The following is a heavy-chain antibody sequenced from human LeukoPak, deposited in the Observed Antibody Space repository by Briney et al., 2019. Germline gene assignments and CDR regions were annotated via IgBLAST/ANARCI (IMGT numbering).Heavy chain of an antibody. D-gene: IGHD2-2*02. CDR2: IYTSGST. CDR3: AKGESYCSSTSCYTIHDY. J-gene: IGHJ4*02. Sequence: SQTPSLTCTVSGGSISSGSYYWSWIRQPAGKGLEWIGRIYTSGSTNYNPSLKSRVTISVDTSKNQFSLKLSSVTAADTAVYYCAKGESYCSSTSCYTIHDYWGQGTLVTVSS. CDR1: GGSISSGSYY. V-gene: IGHV4-61*02.